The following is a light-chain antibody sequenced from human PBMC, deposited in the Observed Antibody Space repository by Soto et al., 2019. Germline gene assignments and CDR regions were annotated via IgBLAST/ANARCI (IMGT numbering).Light chain of an antibody. Sequence: QTVVTQEHSLTVSPGGTVTLTCASSTGAVTSGYYPNWFQQKPGQAPRALIDSTSNKHSWTPARFSGSLLGGKAALTLSGVQPEDEAEYYCLLYYGGAVLFGGGTKLTVL. V-gene: IGLV7-43*01. J-gene: IGLJ2*01. CDR2: STS. CDR3: LLYYGGAVL. CDR1: TGAVTSGYY.